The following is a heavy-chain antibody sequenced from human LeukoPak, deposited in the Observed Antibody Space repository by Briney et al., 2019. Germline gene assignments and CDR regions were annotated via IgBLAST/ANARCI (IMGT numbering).Heavy chain of an antibody. D-gene: IGHD5-24*01. V-gene: IGHV3-74*01. CDR3: VRDKVGYNF. CDR2: IDTDGKTT. Sequence: GGSLRLSCAASGFTFNTYVMHWVRQAPGKGLVWVARIDTDGKTTTYADSVKGRFTISRDNAKNMLYVQMNSLRAEDTAVYYCVRDKVGYNFWGQGTLVSVSS. J-gene: IGHJ4*02. CDR1: GFTFNTYV.